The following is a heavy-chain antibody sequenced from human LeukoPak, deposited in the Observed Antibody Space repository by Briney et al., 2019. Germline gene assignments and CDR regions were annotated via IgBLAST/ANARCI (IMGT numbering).Heavy chain of an antibody. D-gene: IGHD3-16*01. CDR2: IYPTDSTT. J-gene: IGHJ4*02. CDR1: GYTFTSFW. V-gene: IGHV5-51*01. Sequence: EESLKISCKGSGYTFTSFWIAWVLQMPGKGLEYMGIIYPTDSTTTYSPSFQGQVTMSVDKSINTAYLQWSSLNASDTAMYYCARRGGAADFDYWGQGTLVTVSS. CDR3: ARRGGAADFDY.